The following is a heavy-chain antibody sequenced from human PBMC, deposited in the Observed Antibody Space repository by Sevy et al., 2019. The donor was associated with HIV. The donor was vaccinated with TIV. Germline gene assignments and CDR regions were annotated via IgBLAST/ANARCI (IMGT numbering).Heavy chain of an antibody. CDR1: GFTISSYA. J-gene: IGHJ4*02. CDR3: AKDYPEVPMGTTNF. Sequence: GGCLRLSCAASGFTISSYALTWVRQAPGKGLEWVSAISASGGSTYYADAVKGRFTISRDNSKNTLYLQMNSLRAEDTAVYYCAKDYPEVPMGTTNFWGQGVLVTVSS. V-gene: IGHV3-23*01. D-gene: IGHD1-26*01. CDR2: ISASGGST.